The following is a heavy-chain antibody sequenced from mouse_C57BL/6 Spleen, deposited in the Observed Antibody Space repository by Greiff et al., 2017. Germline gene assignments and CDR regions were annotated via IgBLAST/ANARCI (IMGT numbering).Heavy chain of an antibody. V-gene: IGHV1-50*01. Sequence: QVQLQQPGAELVKPGASVKLSCKASGYTFTSYWMQWVEQRPGQGLEWIGEIDPSDSYTNYNQKFKGKGTLTVDTSSSTAYMQLSSLTSEDSAVYYCATKCAYWGQGTLVTVSA. CDR1: GYTFTSYW. CDR3: ATKCAY. J-gene: IGHJ3*01. CDR2: IDPSDSYT.